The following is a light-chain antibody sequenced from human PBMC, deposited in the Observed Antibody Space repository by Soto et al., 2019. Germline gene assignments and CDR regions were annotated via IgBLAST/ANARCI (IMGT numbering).Light chain of an antibody. Sequence: DIQMTQSPSTLSASVGDRVTITCRASQSISSWLAWYQQKPGKAPKLLIYKASSLESGVPSRFSGSGSGTEFTLTISSLQPEDFATYYCQQWGLTFGGGTNVEIK. CDR1: QSISSW. CDR2: KAS. J-gene: IGKJ4*01. V-gene: IGKV1-5*03. CDR3: QQWGLT.